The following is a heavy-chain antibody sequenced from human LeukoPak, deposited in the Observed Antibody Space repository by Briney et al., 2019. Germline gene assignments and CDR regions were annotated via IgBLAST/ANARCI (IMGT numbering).Heavy chain of an antibody. CDR2: MNPNSGNT. V-gene: IGHV1-8*03. CDR3: ERGGNDFWSGYYHIYYYYYMDV. Sequence: ASVKVSCKASGYTFTSYYTSCVRPGTEQGLEWMGWMNPNSGNTGYAQKFQVRVTITRNTSISTAYMELSSLRSEDTAVYYCERGGNDFWSGYYHIYYYYYMDVWGKGTTVTVSS. D-gene: IGHD3-3*01. J-gene: IGHJ6*03. CDR1: GYTFTSYY.